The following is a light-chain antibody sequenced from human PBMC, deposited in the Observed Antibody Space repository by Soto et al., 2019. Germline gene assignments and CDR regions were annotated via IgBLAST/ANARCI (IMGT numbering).Light chain of an antibody. Sequence: EIVLTQFPDTLSLSPGEGATLSCRASQSLSSNFLAWYQQKPGQAPRLLISGASTRATGIPVRFSGSGSGTEFALAISSLQSEDFAVYYCQQYENWPSITFGQGTRLEIK. J-gene: IGKJ5*01. CDR2: GAS. V-gene: IGKV3-15*01. CDR3: QQYENWPSIT. CDR1: QSLSSN.